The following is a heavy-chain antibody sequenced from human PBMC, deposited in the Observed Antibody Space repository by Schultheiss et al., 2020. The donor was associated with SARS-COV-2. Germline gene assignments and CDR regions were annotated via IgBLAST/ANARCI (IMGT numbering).Heavy chain of an antibody. J-gene: IGHJ4*02. Sequence: SETLSLTCAVSGGSVSSGSHYWSWIRQAPGRGLEWIGYVDFTGGTNYSPSLQSQAIISVDTPKNHFSLRLRSVTAADTAIYYCARHKRSGSIFDSWGQGTLVTVSS. V-gene: IGHV4-61*03. CDR3: ARHKRSGSIFDS. D-gene: IGHD6-13*01. CDR2: VDFTGGT. CDR1: GGSVSSGSHY.